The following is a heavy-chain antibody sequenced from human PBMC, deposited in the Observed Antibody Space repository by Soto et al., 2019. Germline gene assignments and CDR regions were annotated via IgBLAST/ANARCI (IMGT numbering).Heavy chain of an antibody. CDR3: ARSYGDQPDFDY. D-gene: IGHD4-17*01. CDR2: INPSGGST. V-gene: IGHV1-46*03. Sequence: VASVKVSCKASGYTFTSYYMHRVRQAPGQGLEWMGIINPSGGSTSYAQKFQGRVTMTRDTSTSTVYMELSSLRSEDTAVYYCARSYGDQPDFDYWGQGTLVTVSS. CDR1: GYTFTSYY. J-gene: IGHJ4*02.